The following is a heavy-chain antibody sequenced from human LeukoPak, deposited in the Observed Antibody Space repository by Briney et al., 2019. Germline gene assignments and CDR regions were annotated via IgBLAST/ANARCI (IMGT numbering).Heavy chain of an antibody. CDR1: GFTFSNAW. Sequence: GGSLRLSCAASGFTFSNAWMSWVRQAPGKGLEWVGRIKSKTDGGTTDYAAPVKGRSTISRDDSKNTLYLQMNSLKTEDTAVYYCTTWDMVRGVLFDYWGQGTLVTVSS. D-gene: IGHD3-10*01. CDR2: IKSKTDGGTT. CDR3: TTWDMVRGVLFDY. J-gene: IGHJ4*02. V-gene: IGHV3-15*01.